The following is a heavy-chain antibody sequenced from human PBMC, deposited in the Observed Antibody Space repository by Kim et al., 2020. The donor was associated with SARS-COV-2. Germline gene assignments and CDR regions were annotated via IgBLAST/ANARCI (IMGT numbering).Heavy chain of an antibody. J-gene: IGHJ4*02. CDR2: ISGGGDNR. CDR3: AKDPYYDLLPGYVTPSGPQGDFDS. V-gene: IGHV3-23*01. D-gene: IGHD3-9*01. CDR1: GFYFSTNA. Sequence: GGSLRLSCAASGFYFSTNAMNWVRQAPGKGLEWVSCISGGGDNRYYADSVKGRFTISRDNSKNTLYLQMNNLRAEDTALYYCAKDPYYDLLPGYVTPSGPQGDFDSWGQGTLVTVSS.